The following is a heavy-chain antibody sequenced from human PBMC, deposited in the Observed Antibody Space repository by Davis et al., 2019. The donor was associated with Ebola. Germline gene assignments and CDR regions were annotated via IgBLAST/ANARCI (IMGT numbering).Heavy chain of an antibody. D-gene: IGHD1-26*01. CDR3: AREAGYSGSYRFDY. CDR1: GFTFSSYA. CDR2: IYSGGST. J-gene: IGHJ4*02. Sequence: PGGSLRLSCAASGFTFSSYAMSWVRQAPGKGLEWVSVIYSGGSTYYADSVKGRFTISRDNSKNTLYLQMNSLRAEDTAVYYCAREAGYSGSYRFDYWGQGTLVTVSS. V-gene: IGHV3-66*02.